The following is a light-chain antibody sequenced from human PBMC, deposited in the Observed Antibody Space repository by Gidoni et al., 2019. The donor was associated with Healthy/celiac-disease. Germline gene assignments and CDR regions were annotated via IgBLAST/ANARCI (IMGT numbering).Light chain of an antibody. CDR1: SSNIGAGYD. J-gene: IGLJ2*01. CDR3: QSYDSSLSDVV. Sequence: QSVLPPPPSVSGAPGQRVTISCTGSSSNIGAGYDVHWYQQLPGTAPKLPIYGNSNRPSGVPDRFSGSKSGTSASLAITGLQAEDEADYYCQSYDSSLSDVVFGGGTKLTVL. V-gene: IGLV1-40*01. CDR2: GNS.